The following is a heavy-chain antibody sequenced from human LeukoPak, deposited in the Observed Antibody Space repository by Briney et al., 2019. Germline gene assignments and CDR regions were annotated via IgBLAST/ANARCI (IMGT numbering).Heavy chain of an antibody. J-gene: IGHJ4*02. CDR2: IYYSGST. CDR3: ARGGGDYFDY. Sequence: PGGSLRLSCAASGFTVSSSSNYMSWVRQAPGKGLEWIGYIYYSGSTNYNPSLKSRVTISVDTSKNQFSLKLSSVTAADTAVYYCARGGGDYFDYWGQGTLVTVSS. D-gene: IGHD3-16*01. CDR1: GFTVSSSSNY. V-gene: IGHV4-61*01.